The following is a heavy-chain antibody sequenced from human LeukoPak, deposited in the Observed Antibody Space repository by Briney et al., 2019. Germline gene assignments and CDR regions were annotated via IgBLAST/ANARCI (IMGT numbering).Heavy chain of an antibody. V-gene: IGHV4-31*03. J-gene: IGHJ4*02. Sequence: SETLSLTCTVSGGSISSGGYYWGWIRQHPGKGLEWIGYIYYSGSTYYNPSLQSRVTISVDTSKNQFSLKLSAVTAADTAVYYGARAVVWYFDYWGQGTVVTVSS. CDR1: GGSISSGGYY. D-gene: IGHD6-19*01. CDR3: ARAVVWYFDY. CDR2: IYYSGST.